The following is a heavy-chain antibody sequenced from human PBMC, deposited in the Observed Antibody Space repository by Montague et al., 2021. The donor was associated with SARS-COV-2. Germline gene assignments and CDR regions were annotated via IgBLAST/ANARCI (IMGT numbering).Heavy chain of an antibody. CDR2: IYYSGST. CDR1: GGSISSYY. D-gene: IGHD6-19*01. J-gene: IGHJ4*02. CDR3: ARQSGRLWGIAVAGAFDH. Sequence: SETLSLTCTVSGGSISSYYWSWIRQPPGKGLEWIGYIYYSGSTNYNPSLKSRVTISVDTSKNQFSLKLSSVTAADTAVYYCARQSGRLWGIAVAGAFDHWGQGTLVTVSS. V-gene: IGHV4-59*08.